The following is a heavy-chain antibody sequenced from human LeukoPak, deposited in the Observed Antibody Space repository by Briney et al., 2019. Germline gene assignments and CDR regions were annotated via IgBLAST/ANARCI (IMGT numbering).Heavy chain of an antibody. Sequence: PGGSLRLSCAASGFTFSSYSMNWVRQAPGKGLEWVSSISSSSSYIYYADSVKGRFTISRDNAKNSLYLQMNSLRAEDTAVYYCARDQTVAGKPFDYWGQGTLVTVSS. J-gene: IGHJ4*02. CDR1: GFTFSSYS. V-gene: IGHV3-21*01. D-gene: IGHD6-19*01. CDR2: ISSSSSYI. CDR3: ARDQTVAGKPFDY.